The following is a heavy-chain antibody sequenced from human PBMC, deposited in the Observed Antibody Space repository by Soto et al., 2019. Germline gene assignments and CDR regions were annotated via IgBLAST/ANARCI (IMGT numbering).Heavy chain of an antibody. CDR1: GFTFSSYS. J-gene: IGHJ4*02. V-gene: IGHV3-48*02. Sequence: EVQLVESGGGLVQPGGSLRLSCAASGFTFSSYSMNWVRQAPGKGLEWLSYISSSISTMHYADSVKGRFTISRDNAKNSLYLQRNSLRDEDTAVYYCAREVRDTGVADFDYWGQGTLVTVSS. D-gene: IGHD5-18*01. CDR3: AREVRDTGVADFDY. CDR2: ISSSISTM.